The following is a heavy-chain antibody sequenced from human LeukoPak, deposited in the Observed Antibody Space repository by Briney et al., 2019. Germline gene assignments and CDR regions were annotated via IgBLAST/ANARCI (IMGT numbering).Heavy chain of an antibody. V-gene: IGHV4-61*02. J-gene: IGHJ6*03. CDR3: ARASRGGYDFSYYYYMDV. D-gene: IGHD5-12*01. Sequence: SQTLSLTCTVSGGSISSGSYYWSWIRQSAGKGLEWIGRIYTSGSTNYNPSLKSRVTISVDTSKNQFSLKLSSVTAADTAVYYCARASRGGYDFSYYYYMDVWGKGTTVTVSS. CDR2: IYTSGST. CDR1: GGSISSGSYY.